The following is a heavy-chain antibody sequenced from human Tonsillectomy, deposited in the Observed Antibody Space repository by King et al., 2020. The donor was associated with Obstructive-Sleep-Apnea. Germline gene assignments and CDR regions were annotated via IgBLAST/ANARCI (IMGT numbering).Heavy chain of an antibody. CDR3: AKGGSMVRGVIRDVDY. CDR2: ISGSGGST. CDR1: GFTFSSYA. Sequence: VQLVESGGGLVQPGGSLRLSCAASGFTFSSYAMSWVRQAPGKGLEWVSAISGSGGSTYYADSVKGRFTISREHSKNTLYLQMNSLRAEDTAVYYCAKGGSMVRGVIRDVDYWGQGTLVTVSS. J-gene: IGHJ4*02. D-gene: IGHD3-10*01. V-gene: IGHV3-23*04.